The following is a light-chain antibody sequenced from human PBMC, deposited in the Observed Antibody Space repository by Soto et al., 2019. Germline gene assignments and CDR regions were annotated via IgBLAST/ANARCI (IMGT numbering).Light chain of an antibody. Sequence: DIVMTQSPDSLAVSLGERATINCKSSQSVLDSSKNKNNLAWYQQKPGQPPKLFIYWASTRESGVPDRFSGSGSGTDFTLTISSLQAEDVAVYYCQQYYTTPLTFGGGTKVEIK. CDR3: QQYYTTPLT. CDR2: WAS. V-gene: IGKV4-1*01. CDR1: QSVLDSSKNKNN. J-gene: IGKJ4*01.